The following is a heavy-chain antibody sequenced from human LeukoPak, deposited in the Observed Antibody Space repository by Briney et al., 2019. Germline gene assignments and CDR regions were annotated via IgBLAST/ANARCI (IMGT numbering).Heavy chain of an antibody. V-gene: IGHV3-30*02. J-gene: IGHJ3*02. Sequence: PGGSLRLSCAASGFTFSSYGMHWVRQAPGKGLEWVAVIWYDGSNKYYVDSVKGRFTISRDNSKNTLYLQMNSLRAEDTAVYYCAKERGGYYYDAFDIWGQGTMVTVSS. CDR3: AKERGGYYYDAFDI. D-gene: IGHD3-22*01. CDR1: GFTFSSYG. CDR2: IWYDGSNK.